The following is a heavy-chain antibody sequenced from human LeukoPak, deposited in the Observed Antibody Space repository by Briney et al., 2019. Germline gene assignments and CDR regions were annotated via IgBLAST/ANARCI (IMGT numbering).Heavy chain of an antibody. CDR2: IKQDGSEK. V-gene: IGHV3-7*01. J-gene: IGHJ4*02. CDR3: AREGRGGSSGYDY. Sequence: GGSLRLSCAASGFTFSSYWMSWVRQAPGKGLEWVANIKQDGSEKYYVDSVKGRFTISIDNAKNSLYLQMNSLRAEDTAVYYCAREGRGGSSGYDYWGQGTLVTVSS. CDR1: GFTFSSYW. D-gene: IGHD3-22*01.